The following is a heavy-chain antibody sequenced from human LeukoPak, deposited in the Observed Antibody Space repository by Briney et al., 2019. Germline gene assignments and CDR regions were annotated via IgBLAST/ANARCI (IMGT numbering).Heavy chain of an antibody. V-gene: IGHV1-2*02. J-gene: IGHJ4*02. CDR1: GYTFTGYY. CDR2: INPNSGGT. D-gene: IGHD3-10*01. CDR3: ARNYYGSGSQILIDY. Sequence: ASVKVSCKASGYTFTGYYMHWVRQAPGQGLEWMGWINPNSGGTNYAQKFQGRVTMTGDTSISTAYMELSRLRSDDTAVYYCARNYYGSGSQILIDYWGQGTLVTVSS.